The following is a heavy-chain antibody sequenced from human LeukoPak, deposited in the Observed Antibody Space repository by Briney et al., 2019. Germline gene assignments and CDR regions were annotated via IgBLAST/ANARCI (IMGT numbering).Heavy chain of an antibody. CDR1: GFTFSSYG. D-gene: IGHD2-2*02. Sequence: GGSLRLSCAASGFTFSSYGMHWVHQAPGKGLEWVAVIWYDGSNKYYADSVKGRFTISRDNSKNTLYLQMNSLRAEDTAVYYCVGGDGVPAAISFGFWGQGTLVTVSS. V-gene: IGHV3-33*01. CDR3: VGGDGVPAAISFGF. J-gene: IGHJ4*02. CDR2: IWYDGSNK.